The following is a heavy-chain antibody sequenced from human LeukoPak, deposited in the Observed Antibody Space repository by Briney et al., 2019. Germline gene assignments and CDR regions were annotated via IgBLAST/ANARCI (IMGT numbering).Heavy chain of an antibody. J-gene: IGHJ6*02. CDR3: AKDVSGCSATSCYGMDV. D-gene: IGHD2-2*01. Sequence: QPGGSLRLSCAASGFTVSSNYMSWVRQAPGKGLEWVALISWSGEYTFYGDSVKGRFTISRDNSKSSLCLQMNSLTSDDSALYYCAKDVSGCSATSCYGMDVWGQGTTVTVSS. CDR1: GFTVSSNY. V-gene: IGHV3-43*01. CDR2: ISWSGEYT.